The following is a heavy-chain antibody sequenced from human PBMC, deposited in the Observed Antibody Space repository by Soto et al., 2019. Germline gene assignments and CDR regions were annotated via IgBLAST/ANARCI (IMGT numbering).Heavy chain of an antibody. V-gene: IGHV2-5*02. CDR3: AHRVLRTVFGLVTTTAIYFDF. CDR1: GFSLTTSGVG. D-gene: IGHD3-3*01. Sequence: QITLNESGPTQVKPRQTLTLTCTFSGFSLTTSGVGVGWIRQSPGKAPEWLALIYWDDDKRYSPSLKSRLTINKDTSKNHVVLTMADLDPADTATYYCAHRVLRTVFGLVTTTAIYFDFWGQGTPVAVSS. J-gene: IGHJ4*02. CDR2: IYWDDDK.